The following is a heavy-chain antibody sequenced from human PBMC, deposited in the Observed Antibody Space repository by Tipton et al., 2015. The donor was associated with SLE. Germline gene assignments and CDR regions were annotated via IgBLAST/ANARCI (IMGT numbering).Heavy chain of an antibody. D-gene: IGHD6-6*01. CDR3: ARAGWQLADAFDI. CDR2: ISAYNGNT. CDR1: GYSFTNHY. Sequence: QLVQSGAEVKKPGASVKVSCKASGYSFTNHYMHWVRQAPGQGLEWMGWISAYNGNTKYAQKVQGRVTMTTDTSTSTAYMELRSLRSDDTAVYYCARAGWQLADAFDIWGQGTMVTVSS. V-gene: IGHV1-18*04. J-gene: IGHJ3*02.